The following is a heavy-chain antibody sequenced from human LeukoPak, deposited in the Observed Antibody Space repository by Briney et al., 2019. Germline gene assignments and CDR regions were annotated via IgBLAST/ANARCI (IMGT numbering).Heavy chain of an antibody. Sequence: SETLSLTCTVSGGSIRSYYWSWIRQPPGKGLEWIGYIYYNGSTNYNPSLKSRVTISIDTSKNQFSLKLSSVTAADTAVYYCARGRVVPRRYQKHRIDGLLDYWGQGTLVTVSS. CDR3: ARGRVVPRRYQKHRIDGLLDY. CDR1: GGSIRSYY. J-gene: IGHJ4*02. D-gene: IGHD2-21*01. CDR2: IYYNGST. V-gene: IGHV4-59*01.